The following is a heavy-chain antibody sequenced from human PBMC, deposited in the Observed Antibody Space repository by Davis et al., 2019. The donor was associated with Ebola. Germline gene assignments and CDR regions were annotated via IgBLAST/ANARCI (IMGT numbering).Heavy chain of an antibody. CDR3: ARAETSILWRSYGMDV. J-gene: IGHJ6*02. V-gene: IGHV3-13*01. CDR2: IGTAGDT. Sequence: GESLKISCAASGFTFSSYWMHWVRQATGKGLEWVSAIGTAGDTYYPGSVKGRFTISRENAKNSLYLQMNSLRAEDTAVYYCARAETSILWRSYGMDVWGQGTTVTVSS. CDR1: GFTFSSYW. D-gene: IGHD2-21*01.